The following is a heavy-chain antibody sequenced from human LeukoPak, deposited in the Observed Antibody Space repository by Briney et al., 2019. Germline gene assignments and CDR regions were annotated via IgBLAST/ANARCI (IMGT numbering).Heavy chain of an antibody. CDR3: ARHSRYFDWLLSQRVKYYFDY. J-gene: IGHJ4*02. Sequence: PSETLSLTCTVSGVSISSSYSYWGWIRQPPGMGLEWIGSIYYTGNTYYNASLKSQVSISIDTSKNQFSLKLSSVTAADTAVYYCARHSRYFDWLLSQRVKYYFDYWGQGTLVTVSS. CDR1: GVSISSSYSY. V-gene: IGHV4-39*01. CDR2: IYYTGNT. D-gene: IGHD3-9*01.